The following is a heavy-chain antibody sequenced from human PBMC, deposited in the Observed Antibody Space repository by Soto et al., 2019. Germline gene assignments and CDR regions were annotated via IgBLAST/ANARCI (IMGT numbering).Heavy chain of an antibody. Sequence: GGSLRVSCAASGFTFSSYAMGWVRQGPGKGLEWVAVVSIGGSTHYADSVRGRFTISRGNSKNTLSLQMNSLTAEDTAVYFCAKRRGAGGHFDYWGQGALVTVSS. J-gene: IGHJ4*02. V-gene: IGHV3-23*01. D-gene: IGHD2-15*01. CDR1: GFTFSSYA. CDR2: VSIGGST. CDR3: AKRRGAGGHFDY.